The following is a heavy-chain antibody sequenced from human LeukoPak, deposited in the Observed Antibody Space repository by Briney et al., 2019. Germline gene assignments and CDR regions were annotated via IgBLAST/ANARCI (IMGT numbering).Heavy chain of an antibody. Sequence: GGSLRLSCAASGFTFSSYAMSWVRQASGEGLEWVSAISGSGGSTYYADSVKGRFTISRDNSKNTLYLQMNSLRAEDTAVYYCAKVRYYYDSSDVLDYWGQGTLVTVSS. CDR2: ISGSGGST. V-gene: IGHV3-23*01. CDR3: AKVRYYYDSSDVLDY. J-gene: IGHJ4*02. CDR1: GFTFSSYA. D-gene: IGHD3-22*01.